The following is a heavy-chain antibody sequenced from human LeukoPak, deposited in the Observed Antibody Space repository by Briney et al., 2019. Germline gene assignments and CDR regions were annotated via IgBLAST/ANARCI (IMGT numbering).Heavy chain of an antibody. Sequence: PGGSLRLSCAASGFTFSSSAMSWVRQAPEKGLEWVSAISNNGGYTYYADSVQGRFTISRDNSKSTLCLQMNSLRAEDTAVYYCAKEPYGSGSYYTPFDYWGQGTLVTVSS. CDR2: ISNNGGYT. CDR1: GFTFSSSA. J-gene: IGHJ4*02. D-gene: IGHD3-10*01. CDR3: AKEPYGSGSYYTPFDY. V-gene: IGHV3-23*01.